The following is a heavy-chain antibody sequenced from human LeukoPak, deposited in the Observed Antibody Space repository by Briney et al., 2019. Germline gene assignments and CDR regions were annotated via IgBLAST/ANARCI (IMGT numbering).Heavy chain of an antibody. D-gene: IGHD2-2*01. Sequence: GGSLRLSCAASGFTFSSYGMHWVRQAPGKRLEWVAFIRYDGSNKYYADSVKGRFTISRDNSKNTLYLQMNSLRAEDTAVYYCAKVEEYCSSTSCHDYWGQGTLVTVSS. CDR3: AKVEEYCSSTSCHDY. J-gene: IGHJ4*02. CDR1: GFTFSSYG. V-gene: IGHV3-30*02. CDR2: IRYDGSNK.